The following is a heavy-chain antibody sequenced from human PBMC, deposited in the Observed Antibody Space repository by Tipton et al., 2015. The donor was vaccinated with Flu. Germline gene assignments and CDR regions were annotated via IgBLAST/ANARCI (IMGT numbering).Heavy chain of an antibody. CDR3: ARDLRGYSGYTGGDAFDV. V-gene: IGHV4-4*07. CDR2: ISTSGST. D-gene: IGHD5-12*01. J-gene: IGHJ3*01. CDR1: GGSISKSY. Sequence: GLVKPSETLSLTCTVSGGSISKSYWSWIRQPAGKGLEWIGRISTSGSTNYNASLESRVTMSRDTSKNQFSLRLRSATAADTALYYCARDLRGYSGYTGGDAFDVWGPGMMVTVSS.